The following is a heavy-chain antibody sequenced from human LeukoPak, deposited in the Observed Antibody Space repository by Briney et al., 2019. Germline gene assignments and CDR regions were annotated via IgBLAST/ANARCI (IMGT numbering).Heavy chain of an antibody. CDR2: INAGNT. CDR3: ARDDCTSTNCPAGFDP. V-gene: IGHV3-23*01. J-gene: IGHJ5*02. CDR1: GFAFKNYP. Sequence: GGSLRLSCAVSGFAFKNYPMSWIRQPPGKGLEWVSGINAGNTYYADSVKGRFTISRDNSKNTLYLQMNSLRVEDTAVYYCARDDCTSTNCPAGFDPWGQGTLVTVSS. D-gene: IGHD2-2*01.